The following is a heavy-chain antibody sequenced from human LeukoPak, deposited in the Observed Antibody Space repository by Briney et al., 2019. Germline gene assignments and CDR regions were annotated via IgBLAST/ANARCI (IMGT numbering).Heavy chain of an antibody. J-gene: IGHJ4*02. Sequence: SETLSLTCTVSGGSISSYYWSWIRQPPGKGLEWIGYIYYSGSTNYNPSLKSRVTISVDTSKNQFSLKLSSVTAADTAVYYCARSPEALFSYSSSWYFDYWGQGTLVTVSS. D-gene: IGHD6-13*01. CDR3: ARSPEALFSYSSSWYFDY. CDR1: GGSISSYY. V-gene: IGHV4-59*01. CDR2: IYYSGST.